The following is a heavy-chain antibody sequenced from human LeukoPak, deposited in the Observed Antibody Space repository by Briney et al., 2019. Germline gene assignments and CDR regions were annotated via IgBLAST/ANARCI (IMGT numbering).Heavy chain of an antibody. D-gene: IGHD6-19*01. V-gene: IGHV5-51*01. CDR1: GYSFTSYW. CDR3: ARHPSSIAVAGFWFDP. Sequence: GESLKISCKGSGYSFTSYWIGWVRQMPGKGLEWMGIIYPGDSDTRYSPSFQGQVTISADKSISTAYLQWSSLKASDTAMYYCARHPSSIAVAGFWFDPWGQGTLVTVSS. CDR2: IYPGDSDT. J-gene: IGHJ5*02.